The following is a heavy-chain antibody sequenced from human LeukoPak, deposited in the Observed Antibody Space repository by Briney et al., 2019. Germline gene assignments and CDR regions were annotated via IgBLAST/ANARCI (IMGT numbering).Heavy chain of an antibody. Sequence: ASVKVSCKASGYTFTSYYIHWVRQASGQGLELMGIINPSGGSTNYAQKFQGRVAMTRDTSTSTVYMELSSLRSEGTAVYYCARGLDYYDTTKGFDYWGQGTLVTVSS. CDR3: ARGLDYYDTTKGFDY. CDR1: GYTFTSYY. V-gene: IGHV1-46*01. J-gene: IGHJ4*02. D-gene: IGHD3-22*01. CDR2: INPSGGST.